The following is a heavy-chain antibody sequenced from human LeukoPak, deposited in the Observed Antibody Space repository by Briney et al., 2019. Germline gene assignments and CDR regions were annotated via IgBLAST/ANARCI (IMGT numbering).Heavy chain of an antibody. CDR2: IIPIFGTA. CDR1: GGTFSSYA. J-gene: IGHJ4*02. D-gene: IGHD1-26*01. Sequence: GASVKVSCKASGGTFSSYAISWVRQAPGQGLEWMGGIIPIFGTANYAQKFQGRVTITADESTSTAYMELSSLRSEDTAVYYCARVRATIVGARWDVSGYFDYWGQGTLVTVSS. V-gene: IGHV1-69*13. CDR3: ARVRATIVGARWDVSGYFDY.